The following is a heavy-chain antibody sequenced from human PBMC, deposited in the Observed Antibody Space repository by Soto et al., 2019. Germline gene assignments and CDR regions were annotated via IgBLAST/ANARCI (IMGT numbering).Heavy chain of an antibody. V-gene: IGHV4-39*01. J-gene: IGHJ4*02. CDR1: GDSIGTTHSY. Sequence: QVQLLESGPGLVKPSETLSLTCTVSGDSIGTTHSYWAWIRQSPGKGLEWIGNFHYSGSTYYMPSLRSRVTLSVDTSKNQFSLRLTSVTAEDTAVYYCARHEGNGNVWPLDYWGQGILVTVSS. CDR3: ARHEGNGNVWPLDY. CDR2: FHYSGST. D-gene: IGHD2-8*01.